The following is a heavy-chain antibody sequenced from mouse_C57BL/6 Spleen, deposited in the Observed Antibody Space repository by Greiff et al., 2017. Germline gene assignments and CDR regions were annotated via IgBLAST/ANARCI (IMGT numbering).Heavy chain of an antibody. CDR2: SRNKANDYTT. CDR1: GFTFSDFY. V-gene: IGHV7-1*01. CDR3: ARDDYGSRGYFDV. J-gene: IGHJ1*03. D-gene: IGHD1-1*01. Sequence: DVMLVESGGGLVQSGRSLRLSCATSGFTFSDFYMEWVRQAPGKGLEWIAASRNKANDYTTEYSASVKGRFIVSRDTSQSILYLQMNALRAEDTAIYYCARDDYGSRGYFDVWGTGTTVTVSS.